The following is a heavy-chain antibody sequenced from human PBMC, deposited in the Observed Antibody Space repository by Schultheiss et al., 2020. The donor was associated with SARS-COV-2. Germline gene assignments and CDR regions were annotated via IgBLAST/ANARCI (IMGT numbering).Heavy chain of an antibody. V-gene: IGHV3-23*01. Sequence: GESLKISCAASGFTFSSYAMSWVRQAPGKGLEWVSAISGSGGSTYYADSVKGRFTISRDNSKNTLYLQMNSLRAEDTAVYYCARGPIVVVPAYYMDVWGKGTTVTVSS. CDR2: ISGSGGST. J-gene: IGHJ6*03. CDR3: ARGPIVVVPAYYMDV. D-gene: IGHD2-2*01. CDR1: GFTFSSYA.